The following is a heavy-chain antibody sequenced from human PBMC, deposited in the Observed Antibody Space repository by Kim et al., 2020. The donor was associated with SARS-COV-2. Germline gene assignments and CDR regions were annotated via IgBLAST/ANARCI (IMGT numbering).Heavy chain of an antibody. D-gene: IGHD1-26*01. J-gene: IGHJ3*02. CDR3: ARRSWERDAFDI. CDR1: GGTFSSYA. V-gene: IGHV1-69*04. CDR2: IIPILGIA. Sequence: SVKVSCKASGGTFSSYAISWVRQAPGQGLEWMGRIIPILGIANYAQKFQGRVTITADKSTSTAYMELSSLSSEDTAVYYCARRSWERDAFDIWGQGTMVTVSS.